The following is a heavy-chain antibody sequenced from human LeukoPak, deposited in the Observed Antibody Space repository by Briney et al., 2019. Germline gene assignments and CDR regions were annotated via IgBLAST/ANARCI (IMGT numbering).Heavy chain of an antibody. Sequence: GGSLRLSCAASGFSFSSNAMSWVRQAPGKGLEWVSAISGSGDTTCYADSAKGRFTISRDNSKNTLYLQMNSLRAEDTALYYCAKGFKYSSNLDYWGQGTLVTVSS. D-gene: IGHD6-13*01. V-gene: IGHV3-23*01. CDR1: GFSFSSNA. J-gene: IGHJ4*02. CDR3: AKGFKYSSNLDY. CDR2: ISGSGDTT.